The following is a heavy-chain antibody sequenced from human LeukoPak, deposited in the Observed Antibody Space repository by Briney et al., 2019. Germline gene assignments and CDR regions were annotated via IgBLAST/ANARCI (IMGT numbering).Heavy chain of an antibody. V-gene: IGHV4-59*08. CDR1: GGSISSYY. Sequence: SETLSLTCTVSGGSISSYYWSWIRQPPGKGLEWIGSIYYSAYTYYNPSLKSRVTISVDTSKNQFSLKLISVTAADTAVYYCARQGGDTMVRGVIRDWFDPWGQGTLVTVSS. CDR3: ARQGGDTMVRGVIRDWFDP. J-gene: IGHJ5*02. D-gene: IGHD3-10*01. CDR2: IYYSAYT.